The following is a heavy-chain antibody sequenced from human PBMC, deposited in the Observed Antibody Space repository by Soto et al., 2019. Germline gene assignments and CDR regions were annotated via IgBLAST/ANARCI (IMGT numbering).Heavy chain of an antibody. V-gene: IGHV4-59*08. Sequence: SETLSLTCTVSGGSISGYYWSWIRQPPGKGLEWIGYIYYSGSTNYNPSLKSRVTISVDTSKNQFSLKLSSVTAADTAVYYCARSPEYDILTGYYRPDFDYWGQGTLVTVSS. J-gene: IGHJ4*02. CDR3: ARSPEYDILTGYYRPDFDY. D-gene: IGHD3-9*01. CDR2: IYYSGST. CDR1: GGSISGYY.